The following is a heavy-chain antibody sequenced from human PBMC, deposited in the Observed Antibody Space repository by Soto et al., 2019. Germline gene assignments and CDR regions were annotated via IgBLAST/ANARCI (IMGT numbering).Heavy chain of an antibody. CDR3: ASSESVTRWFDP. CDR1: GGTFSSYA. J-gene: IGHJ5*02. CDR2: LIPNFGTA. V-gene: IGHV1-69*01. Sequence: QVQLVQSGAEVKKPGSSVKVSCKASGGTFSSYAISWVRLAHGQGLEWMGVLIPNFGTANYAHKFQGRVTITADETTSAAYMELSSLRSEDTAVYYCASSESVTRWFDPWGQGTLVTVSS. D-gene: IGHD5-18*01.